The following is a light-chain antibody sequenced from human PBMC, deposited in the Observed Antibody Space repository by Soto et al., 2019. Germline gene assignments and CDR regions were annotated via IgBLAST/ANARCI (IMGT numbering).Light chain of an antibody. CDR2: DVR. Sequence: QSALTQPASVSGSPGQSITISCTGTSSDVGRYNYVSWYQQHPGKAPKLMIYDVRKRPSGISNRFSGSKSANTASLTISGLQAEDEADYYCSSYTSSSTVVFGGGTKLTVL. J-gene: IGLJ2*01. CDR3: SSYTSSSTVV. CDR1: SSDVGRYNY. V-gene: IGLV2-14*01.